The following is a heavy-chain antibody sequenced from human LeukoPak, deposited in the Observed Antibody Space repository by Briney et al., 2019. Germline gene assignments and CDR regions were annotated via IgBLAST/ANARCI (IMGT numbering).Heavy chain of an antibody. V-gene: IGHV3-48*01. Sequence: GGSLRLSCAASGFTFSDYTMNWVRQAPGKGLEWISYISISSDTIYYADSVEGRFTISRDNAKNSLYLQMNSLRADDTAVYFCARGPPLFDPWGQGTLVTVSS. CDR3: ARGPPLFDP. J-gene: IGHJ5*02. CDR2: ISISSDTI. CDR1: GFTFSDYT.